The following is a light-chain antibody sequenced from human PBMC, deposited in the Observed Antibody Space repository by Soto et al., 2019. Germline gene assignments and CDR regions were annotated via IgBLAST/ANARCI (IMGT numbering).Light chain of an antibody. CDR1: SSNIGAGYD. Sequence: QSVLTQPPSVSGAPGQRVTIPCTGSSSNIGAGYDVHWYQHLPGTTPKLLIYGNNQRPSGVPDRFSGSKSGTSASLVISGLQSEDEADYYCAAWDGSLNAYVFGTGTKVTVL. CDR3: AAWDGSLNAYV. V-gene: IGLV1-40*01. CDR2: GNN. J-gene: IGLJ1*01.